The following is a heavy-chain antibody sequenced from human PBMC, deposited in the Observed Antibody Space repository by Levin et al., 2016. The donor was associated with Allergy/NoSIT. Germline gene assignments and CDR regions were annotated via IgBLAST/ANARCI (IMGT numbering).Heavy chain of an antibody. V-gene: IGHV4-34*01. Sequence: VRQMPGKGLEWIGEINHSGSTNYNPSLKSRVTISVDTSKNQFSLKLSSVTAADTAVYYCARVKVVPAAIGVKAFDIWGQGTMVTVSS. CDR3: ARVKVVPAAIGVKAFDI. CDR2: INHSGST. J-gene: IGHJ3*02. D-gene: IGHD2-2*01.